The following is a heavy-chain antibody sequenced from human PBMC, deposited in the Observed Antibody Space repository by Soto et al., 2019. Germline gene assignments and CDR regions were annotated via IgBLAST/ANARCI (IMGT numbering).Heavy chain of an antibody. CDR1: GGSFSGHY. Sequence: SETLSLTCAVYGGSFSGHYCSWIRQSPGKGLEWIGEINHSGSTNQNPSLKSRVTISVDTSKNQFSLKLKSVTAADTAAYYCARGITMILVVQGDAPDKYYFDSWGQGTQVTRLL. CDR3: ARGITMILVVQGDAPDKYYFDS. J-gene: IGHJ4*02. D-gene: IGHD3-22*01. V-gene: IGHV4-34*01. CDR2: INHSGST.